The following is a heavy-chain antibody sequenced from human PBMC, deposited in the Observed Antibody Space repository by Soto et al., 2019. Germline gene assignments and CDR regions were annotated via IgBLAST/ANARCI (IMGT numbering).Heavy chain of an antibody. CDR1: GGSISSYY. CDR2: IYYSGST. Sequence: SETLSLTCTVSGGSISSYYWSWIRQPPVKVLEWIGYIYYSGSTNYNPSLKSRVTISVDTSKNQFSLKLSSVTAADTAVYYCARSQDLIVATIRNYYYYGMEVWGQGTTVTVSS. CDR3: ARSQDLIVATIRNYYYYGMEV. D-gene: IGHD5-12*01. J-gene: IGHJ6*02. V-gene: IGHV4-59*01.